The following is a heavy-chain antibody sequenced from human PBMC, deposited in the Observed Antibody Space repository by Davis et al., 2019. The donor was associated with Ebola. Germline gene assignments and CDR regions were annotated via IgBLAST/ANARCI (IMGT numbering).Heavy chain of an antibody. V-gene: IGHV1-69*13. D-gene: IGHD3-10*01. CDR1: GGTFSSYA. CDR2: IIPIFGTA. Sequence: SVKVSCKASGGTFSSYAISWVRQAPGQGLEWMGGIIPIFGTANYAQKFQGRVTITADESTSTAYMELSSLRSEDTAVYYCARSHYGSGSYHYYSSMDVWGKGTTVTVSS. CDR3: ARSHYGSGSYHYYSSMDV. J-gene: IGHJ6*04.